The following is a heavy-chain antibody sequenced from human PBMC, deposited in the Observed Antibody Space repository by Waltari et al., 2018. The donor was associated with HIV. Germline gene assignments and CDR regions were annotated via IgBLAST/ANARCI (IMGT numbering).Heavy chain of an antibody. D-gene: IGHD1-26*01. J-gene: IGHJ6*02. CDR2: IYSSGNT. Sequence: EVQLVETGGGLIQPGGSLRLSCAASGCSVNTRYIGWVPQAPGKGLEWVSSIYSSGNTYYADSVKGRFTISRDNTKNTVYFEMNSLRAEDTAVYCCARESMYSGSFYFYYYGMDVWGQGTTVTVSS. V-gene: IGHV3-53*02. CDR1: GCSVNTRY. CDR3: ARESMYSGSFYFYYYGMDV.